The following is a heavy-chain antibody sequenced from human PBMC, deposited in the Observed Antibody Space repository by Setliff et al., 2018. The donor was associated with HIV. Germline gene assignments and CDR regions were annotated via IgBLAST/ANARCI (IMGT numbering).Heavy chain of an antibody. V-gene: IGHV4-4*08. CDR3: ARDGYCGGDCYHDAFDI. CDR2: IYTSGST. Sequence: PSETLSLTCTVSGGSISSYYWSWIRQPPGKGLEWIGYIYTSGSTNYNPSLKSRVTISVDTSKNQFSLKLSPVTAADTAVYYCARDGYCGGDCYHDAFDIWGQGTMVTVSS. D-gene: IGHD2-21*02. J-gene: IGHJ3*02. CDR1: GGSISSYY.